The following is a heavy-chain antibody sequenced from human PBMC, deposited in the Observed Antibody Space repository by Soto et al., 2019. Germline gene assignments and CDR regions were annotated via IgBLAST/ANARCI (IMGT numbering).Heavy chain of an antibody. D-gene: IGHD1-1*01. CDR3: ARLPGTTAGKYYYYYYGMDV. Sequence: GESLKISVKGSGYSVTIYGIGLVREMPGKGLEWMGIIYPGDSDTRYSPSFQGQVTISADKSISTAYLQCSSLKASDTAMYYCARLPGTTAGKYYYYYYGMDVWRQGTTVTVPS. V-gene: IGHV5-51*01. J-gene: IGHJ6*02. CDR1: GYSVTIYG. CDR2: IYPGDSDT.